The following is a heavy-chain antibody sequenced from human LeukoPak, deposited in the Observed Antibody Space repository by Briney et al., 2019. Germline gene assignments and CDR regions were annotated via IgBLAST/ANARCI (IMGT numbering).Heavy chain of an antibody. V-gene: IGHV3-13*01. D-gene: IGHD2-21*02. CDR1: GFTFSSYD. Sequence: GVSLRLSCAASGFTFSSYDMHWVRQATGKGMEWVSAISAAGDTYYLDSVKGRFTISRENAKNSLYLQMNSLRAGDTAVYYSVGLGDRIYWGQGTLVTVSS. CDR3: VGLGDRIY. J-gene: IGHJ4*02. CDR2: ISAAGDT.